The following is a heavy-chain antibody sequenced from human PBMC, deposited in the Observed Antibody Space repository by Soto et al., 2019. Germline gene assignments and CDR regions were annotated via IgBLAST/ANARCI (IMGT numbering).Heavy chain of an antibody. J-gene: IGHJ3*02. Sequence: SETLSLTCSVSGGSISSGGYYWSWIRQHPGKGLEWIGYIYYSGSTYYNPSLKSRVTISVDTSKNQFSLKLSSVTAADTAVYYCAREGGSYDSGGYLIRGAFDIWGQGTMVTVSS. CDR1: GGSISSGGYY. CDR2: IYYSGST. V-gene: IGHV4-31*03. D-gene: IGHD3-22*01. CDR3: AREGGSYDSGGYLIRGAFDI.